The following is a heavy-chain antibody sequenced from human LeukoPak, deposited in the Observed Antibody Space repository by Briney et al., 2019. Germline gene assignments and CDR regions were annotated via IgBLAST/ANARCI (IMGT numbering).Heavy chain of an antibody. CDR3: AKDSPVEMATILDY. J-gene: IGHJ4*02. Sequence: GRSLRLSCAASGLTFSSYGMPWVRQAPGKGLEWVAVISYDGSNKYYADSVKGRFTISRDNSKNTLYLQMNSLRAEDTAVYYGAKDSPVEMATILDYWGQGTLVTVSS. CDR2: ISYDGSNK. CDR1: GLTFSSYG. D-gene: IGHD5-24*01. V-gene: IGHV3-30*18.